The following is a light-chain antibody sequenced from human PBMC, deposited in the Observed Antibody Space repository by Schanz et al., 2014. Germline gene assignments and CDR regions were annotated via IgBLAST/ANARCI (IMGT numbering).Light chain of an antibody. CDR2: DAS. J-gene: IGKJ2*01. CDR1: QSISSW. V-gene: IGKV1-5*01. CDR3: QQYNSVMYT. Sequence: DIQMTQSPSTLSASVTDRVTITCRASQSISSWLAWYQQKPGKAPKLLIYDASSLESGVPSRFSGSGSGTEFTLTISRLHPDDFATYYCQQYNSVMYTFGQGTKLEIK.